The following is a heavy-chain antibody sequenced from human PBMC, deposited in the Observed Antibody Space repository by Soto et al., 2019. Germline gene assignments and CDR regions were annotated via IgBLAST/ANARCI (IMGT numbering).Heavy chain of an antibody. V-gene: IGHV3-23*01. CDR1: GFTFRNYA. CDR2: ISVSGGST. Sequence: EVQLLESGGGLIQPGGSLRLSCAASGFTFRNYAMNWVRQAPGKGLEWVSGISVSGGSTYYADSVKGRFTVFRDNSKNTVYLQMNSLRAEDTAVYFCAKGMYYYDSSGYRLFDYWGQGTLVTVSS. CDR3: AKGMYYYDSSGYRLFDY. J-gene: IGHJ4*02. D-gene: IGHD3-22*01.